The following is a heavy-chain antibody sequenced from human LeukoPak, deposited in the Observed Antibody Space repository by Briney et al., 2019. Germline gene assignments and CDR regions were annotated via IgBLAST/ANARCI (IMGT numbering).Heavy chain of an antibody. CDR3: ARDRQIAY. CDR2: IKQDGSEK. CDR1: GFTFSNYW. Sequence: GGALRLSCAASGFTFSNYWLTWGRQAPGQGVEWVANIKQDGSEKHYLDSVKGRFTISRDNAKNSLYLQMNTLRAEDTAVYYCARDRQIAYWGQGTLVTVSS. V-gene: IGHV3-7*01. J-gene: IGHJ4*02.